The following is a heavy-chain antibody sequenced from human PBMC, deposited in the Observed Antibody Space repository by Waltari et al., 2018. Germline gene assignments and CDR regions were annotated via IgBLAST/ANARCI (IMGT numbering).Heavy chain of an antibody. V-gene: IGHV3-49*04. CDR1: GFTFVAYS. CDR2: IRSKAYGETT. D-gene: IGHD4-17*01. CDR3: ARDLMYGEHPLFDR. Sequence: DVQLAESGGGLVQPGRSLRLSCTTSGFTFVAYSMTWVRQAPGQGLEWVGFIRSKAYGETTDYAASVRGRFTISRDDSKSIAYLQMNSLKTEDTAIYFCARDLMYGEHPLFDRWGQGTLVTVSS. J-gene: IGHJ5*02.